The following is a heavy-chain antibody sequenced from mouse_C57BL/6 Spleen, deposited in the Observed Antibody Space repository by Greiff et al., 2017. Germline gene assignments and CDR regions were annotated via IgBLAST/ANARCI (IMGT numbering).Heavy chain of an antibody. CDR1: GYTFTSYW. D-gene: IGHD1-1*02. J-gene: IGHJ4*01. CDR2: IDTSDSET. Sequence: QVQLQQPGAELVRPGSSVKLSCKASGYTFTSYWMHWVKQRPIQGLEWIGNIDTSDSETHYNQKFKDKDTLTVDKSSSTAYMQLSSLTSEDSAVYYCARLVYYAMDYWGQGTSVTVSS. CDR3: ARLVYYAMDY. V-gene: IGHV1-52*01.